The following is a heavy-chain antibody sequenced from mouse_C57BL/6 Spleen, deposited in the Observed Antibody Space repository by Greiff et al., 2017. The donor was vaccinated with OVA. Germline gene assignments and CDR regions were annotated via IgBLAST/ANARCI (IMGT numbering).Heavy chain of an antibody. Sequence: EVKLVESGGGLVQPKGSLKLSCAASGFSFNTYAMNWVRQAPGKGLEWVARIRSKSNNYATYYADSVKDRFTISRDDSESMLYLQMNNLKTEDTAMYYCVRFPYYYGYAMDYWGQGTSVTVSS. J-gene: IGHJ4*01. D-gene: IGHD1-1*01. CDR3: VRFPYYYGYAMDY. CDR1: GFSFNTYA. V-gene: IGHV10-1*01. CDR2: IRSKSNNYAT.